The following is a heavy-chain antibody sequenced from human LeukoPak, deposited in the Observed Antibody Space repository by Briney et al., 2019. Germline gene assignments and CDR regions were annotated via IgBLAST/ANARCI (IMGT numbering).Heavy chain of an antibody. CDR1: GASISSYY. Sequence: PSETLSLTCTVSGASISSYYWSWIRQPPGKVLEWIGYISNTGRTDYNPSLKSRLSISVDTSKNQFSLKLSSVTAADTAVYYCARNLDYRGQGTLVTVSS. V-gene: IGHV4-59*01. CDR3: ARNLDY. CDR2: ISNTGRT. J-gene: IGHJ4*02.